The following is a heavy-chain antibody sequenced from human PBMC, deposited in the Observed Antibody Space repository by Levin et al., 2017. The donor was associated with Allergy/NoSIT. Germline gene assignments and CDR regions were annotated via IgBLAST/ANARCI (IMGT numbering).Heavy chain of an antibody. CDR2: IRNKADGGTT. CDR1: GFTFSDAW. CDR3: TTAMRGY. V-gene: IGHV3-15*01. J-gene: IGHJ4*02. Sequence: GGSLRLSCAASGFTFSDAWMSWVRQAPGKGLEWIGRIRNKADGGTTDYIAPVQGRFTISRDDSRNTVYLQMNSLKTEDTGIYYCTTAMRGYWGQGTLVTVSS. D-gene: IGHD2-2*01.